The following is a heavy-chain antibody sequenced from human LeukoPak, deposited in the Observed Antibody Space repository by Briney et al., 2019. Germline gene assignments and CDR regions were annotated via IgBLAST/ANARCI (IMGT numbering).Heavy chain of an antibody. CDR2: INHDGSST. CDR3: ARDLGYNSAS. CDR1: GFTFTNYW. Sequence: SGGSLRLSCAASGFTFTNYWMHWVRQVPGKGLVWVSHINHDGSSTNYADSVKGRFTISRDNAKNTLYLQMNSLTAEDTAVYYCARDLGYNSASWGQGTLVTASS. D-gene: IGHD5-18*01. V-gene: IGHV3-74*01. J-gene: IGHJ5*02.